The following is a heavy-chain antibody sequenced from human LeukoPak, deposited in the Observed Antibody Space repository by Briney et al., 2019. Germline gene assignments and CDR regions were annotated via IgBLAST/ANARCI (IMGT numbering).Heavy chain of an antibody. Sequence: PGRSLRLSCAASGFTFSSYGMHWVRQAPGKGLEWVGWISGYNGNTNYAQNLQGGVTMTTDTSTTTVYMELRSLRPDDTAIYFCARGGASEPDGLDVWGQGTTVIVSS. CDR1: GFTFSSYG. D-gene: IGHD6-25*01. V-gene: IGHV1-18*01. CDR3: ARGGASEPDGLDV. CDR2: ISGYNGNT. J-gene: IGHJ6*02.